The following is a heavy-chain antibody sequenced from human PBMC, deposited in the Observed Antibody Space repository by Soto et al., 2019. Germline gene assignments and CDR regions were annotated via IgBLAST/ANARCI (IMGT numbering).Heavy chain of an antibody. D-gene: IGHD4-17*01. Sequence: QLQLQESGPGLVKPSETLSLTCTVSGGSISSSSYYWGWIRQPPGKGLEWIGSIYYSGSTYYNPSLKSRVTISVDTSKNQFSLKLSSVTAADTAVYYCARPYGDYADYFDYWGQGTLVTVSS. V-gene: IGHV4-39*01. J-gene: IGHJ4*02. CDR1: GGSISSSSYY. CDR3: ARPYGDYADYFDY. CDR2: IYYSGST.